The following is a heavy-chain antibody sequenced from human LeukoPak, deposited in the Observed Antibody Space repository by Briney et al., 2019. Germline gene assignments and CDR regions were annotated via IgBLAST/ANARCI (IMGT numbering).Heavy chain of an antibody. D-gene: IGHD2-2*01. CDR2: IYTSGST. V-gene: IGHV4-4*07. CDR3: ARFGYCSSTSCYNWFDP. CDR1: GGSISSYY. J-gene: IGHJ5*02. Sequence: PSETLSLTCTVSGGSISSYYWSWIRQPAGKGLEWIGRIYTSGSTNYNPSLKSRVTMSVDTSKNQFSLKLSSVTAADTAVYYCARFGYCSSTSCYNWFDPWGQGTLVTVSS.